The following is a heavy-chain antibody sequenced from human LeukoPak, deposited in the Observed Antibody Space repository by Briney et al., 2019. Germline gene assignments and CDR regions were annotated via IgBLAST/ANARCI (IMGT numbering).Heavy chain of an antibody. CDR3: ARGDPTTGDPMFDY. CDR1: GVSISSYY. Sequence: PSETLSLTCTVSGVSISSYYRSWIQQPPGKGLEWIGYIYYSGSTNYNPSLKSRVTLSVDTSKNQFSLKLSSVTTADTAVYCCARGDPTTGDPMFDYWGQGTLVTVSS. D-gene: IGHD5-12*01. V-gene: IGHV4-59*01. J-gene: IGHJ4*02. CDR2: IYYSGST.